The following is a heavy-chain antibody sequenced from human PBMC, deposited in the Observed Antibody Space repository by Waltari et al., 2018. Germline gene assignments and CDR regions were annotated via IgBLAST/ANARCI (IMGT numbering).Heavy chain of an antibody. J-gene: IGHJ2*01. D-gene: IGHD6-19*01. CDR2: IIPFLGIA. CDR3: ARAIAVAGNWYFDL. V-gene: IGHV1-69*02. Sequence: KVSCKASGGTFSSYSISWVRQAPGQGLEWMGRIIPFLGIANYAQKFQGRVTITADKSTSTAYMELSSLRSEDTAVYYCARAIAVAGNWYFDLWGRGTLVTVSS. CDR1: GGTFSSYS.